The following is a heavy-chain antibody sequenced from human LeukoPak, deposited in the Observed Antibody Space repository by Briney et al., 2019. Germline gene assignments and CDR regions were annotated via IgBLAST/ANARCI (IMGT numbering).Heavy chain of an antibody. V-gene: IGHV3-7*01. CDR2: IEDDGDAK. CDR3: ARHVHRGRSDFDC. J-gene: IGHJ4*02. Sequence: PGGSLRLSCAASGFTFANHWMAWVRQAPGKGLEWVANIEDDGDAKSYVESVKGRFTISRDNARASLYLQMDSLRDEDTAVYYCARHVHRGRSDFDCWGQGALVTVSS. D-gene: IGHD5-12*01. CDR1: GFTFANHW.